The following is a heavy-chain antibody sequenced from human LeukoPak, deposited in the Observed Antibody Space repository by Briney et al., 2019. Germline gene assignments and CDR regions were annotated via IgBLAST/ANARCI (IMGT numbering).Heavy chain of an antibody. CDR1: GFIFDDFG. D-gene: IGHD3-10*02. V-gene: IGHV3-20*04. CDR3: AELGITMIGGV. CDR2: TEWSGKIT. J-gene: IGHJ6*04. Sequence: PGGSLRLSCVASGFIFDDFGMGWVRQVPGKGLEWVSGTEWSGKITGYADSVKGRFTISRDNAKNSLYLQMNSLRAEDTAVYYCAELGITMIGGVWGKGTTVTISS.